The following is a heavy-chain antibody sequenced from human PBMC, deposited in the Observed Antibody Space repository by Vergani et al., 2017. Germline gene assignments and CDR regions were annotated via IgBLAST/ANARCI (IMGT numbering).Heavy chain of an antibody. CDR3: ARDYSSSSFPGARYYYYYMDV. V-gene: IGHV4-59*01. D-gene: IGHD6-6*01. CDR1: GGSISSYY. CDR2: IYYSGST. Sequence: QVQLQESGPGLVKPSETLSLTCTVPGGSISSYYWSWIRQPPGKGLEWIGYIYYSGSTNYNPSLKSRVTISVDTSKNQFSLKLSSVTAADTAVYYCARDYSSSSFPGARYYYYYMDVWGKGTTVTVSS. J-gene: IGHJ6*03.